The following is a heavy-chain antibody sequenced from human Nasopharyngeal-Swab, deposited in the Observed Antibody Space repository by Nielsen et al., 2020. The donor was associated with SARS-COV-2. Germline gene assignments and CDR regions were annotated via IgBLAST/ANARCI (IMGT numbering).Heavy chain of an antibody. D-gene: IGHD3-9*01. CDR2: IYTSGST. CDR3: ARGKPAYDILTGYFTRPYYCYYGMDV. V-gene: IGHV4-4*07. Sequence: SETLSLTCTVSGGSISSYYWSWIRQPAGKGLEWIGRIYTSGSTNYNPSLKSRVTMSVDTSKNQFSLKLSSVTAADTAVYYCARGKPAYDILTGYFTRPYYCYYGMDVWGQGTTVTVSS. CDR1: GGSISSYY. J-gene: IGHJ6*02.